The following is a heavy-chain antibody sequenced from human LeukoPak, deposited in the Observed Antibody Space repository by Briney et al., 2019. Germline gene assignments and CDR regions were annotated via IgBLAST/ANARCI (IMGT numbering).Heavy chain of an antibody. CDR3: ARNSGYGLGTSYYFDY. Sequence: PSETLSLTCTVSGYSISSGYYWGWIRQPPGKGLEWIGSIYHSGSTYYNPSLKSRVTISVDTSKNQISLKLSSVTAADTAVYYCARNSGYGLGTSYYFDYWGQGTLVTVSS. J-gene: IGHJ4*02. D-gene: IGHD5-12*01. CDR2: IYHSGST. V-gene: IGHV4-38-2*02. CDR1: GYSISSGYY.